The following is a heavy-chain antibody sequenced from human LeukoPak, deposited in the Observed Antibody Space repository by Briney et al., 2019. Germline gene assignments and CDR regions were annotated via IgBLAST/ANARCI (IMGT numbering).Heavy chain of an antibody. CDR3: ARSTSSSWYSVSDAFDN. D-gene: IGHD6-13*01. CDR2: IKQDGSEK. CDR1: GFTFSSYW. V-gene: IGHV3-7*01. J-gene: IGHJ3*02. Sequence: PGGSLRLSCAASGFTFSSYWMSWVRQAPGKGLEWVANIKQDGSEKYYVDSVKGRFTISRDNAKNSLYLQMNSLRAEDTAVYYCARSTSSSWYSVSDAFDNWGQGTMVAVSS.